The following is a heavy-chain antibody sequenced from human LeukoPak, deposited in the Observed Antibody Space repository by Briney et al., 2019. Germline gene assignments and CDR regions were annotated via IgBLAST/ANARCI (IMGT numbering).Heavy chain of an antibody. CDR3: AREMYYYGSGNSGYTLDY. J-gene: IGHJ4*02. CDR2: ISYDGSNK. CDR1: GFTFSSYA. Sequence: GGSLRLSCAASGFTFSSYAMHWVRQAPGKGLEWVAVISYDGSNKYYAGSVKGRFTISRDNSKNTLYLQMNSLRAEDTAVYYCAREMYYYGSGNSGYTLDYWGQGTLVTVSS. D-gene: IGHD3-10*01. V-gene: IGHV3-30*04.